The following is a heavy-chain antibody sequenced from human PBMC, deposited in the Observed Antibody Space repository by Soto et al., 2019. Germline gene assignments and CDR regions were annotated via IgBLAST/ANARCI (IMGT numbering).Heavy chain of an antibody. V-gene: IGHV1-58*01. CDR1: GFTFTSSA. CDR3: AAEYYYDSSGYYGDYYYGMDV. D-gene: IGHD3-22*01. Sequence: GASVKVSCKASGFTFTSSAVQWVRQARGQRLEWIGWIVVGSGNTNYAQKFQERVTITRDMSTSTAYIELSSLRSEDTAVYYCAAEYYYDSSGYYGDYYYGMDVWGQGTTVTVSS. CDR2: IVVGSGNT. J-gene: IGHJ6*02.